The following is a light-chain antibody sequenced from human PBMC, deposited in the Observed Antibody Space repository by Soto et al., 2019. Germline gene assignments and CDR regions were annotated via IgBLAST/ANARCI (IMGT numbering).Light chain of an antibody. CDR2: GAS. Sequence: EIVLTQSPGTLSLSPGERATLSCRASQSVSSSYLAWYQQKPGQAPRLLTYGASSRATGIPDRFSGSGSGTDFNLTISRLEPEDFAVYYCQQYGSSPWTFGHGTKVEIK. CDR3: QQYGSSPWT. J-gene: IGKJ1*01. V-gene: IGKV3-20*01. CDR1: QSVSSSY.